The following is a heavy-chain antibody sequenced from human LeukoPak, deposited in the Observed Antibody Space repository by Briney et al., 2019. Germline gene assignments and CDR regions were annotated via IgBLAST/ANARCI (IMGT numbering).Heavy chain of an antibody. J-gene: IGHJ5*02. Sequence: GGSLRLSCAASGFTFSSHWMHWGGQAPGKGLVWVSRVNSDGSSTTYADSVKGRFTISRDNAKNTLYLQMNSLRAEDTAVYYCARDYYTSFDPWGQGTLVTVSS. CDR3: ARDYYTSFDP. V-gene: IGHV3-74*01. D-gene: IGHD3-10*01. CDR1: GFTFSSHW. CDR2: VNSDGSST.